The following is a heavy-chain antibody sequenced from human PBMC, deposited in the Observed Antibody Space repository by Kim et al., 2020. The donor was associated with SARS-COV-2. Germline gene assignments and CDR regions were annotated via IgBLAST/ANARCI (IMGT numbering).Heavy chain of an antibody. CDR1: GGSFSGYY. J-gene: IGHJ4*02. CDR2: INHSGST. D-gene: IGHD3-16*01. CDR3: AGVMITFGGVIFNY. V-gene: IGHV4-34*01. Sequence: SETLSLTCAVYGGSFSGYYWSWIRQPPGKGLEWIGEINHSGSTNYNPSLKSRVTISVDTSKNQFSLKLSSVTAADTAVYYCAGVMITFGGVIFNYWGQGTLVTVSS.